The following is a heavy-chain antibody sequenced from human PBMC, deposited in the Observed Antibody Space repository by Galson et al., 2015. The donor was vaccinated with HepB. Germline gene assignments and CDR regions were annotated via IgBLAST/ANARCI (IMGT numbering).Heavy chain of an antibody. Sequence: SVKVSCKASGYTFTSYDINWVRQATGQGLEWMGWMNPYSGGTNYAQKFQGRVTMTRDTSINTAYMQLAWLGSDDTAVYYCARRGYYHDMDFWGQGTMVTVSS. J-gene: IGHJ3*01. CDR2: MNPYSGGT. D-gene: IGHD3-22*01. CDR3: ARRGYYHDMDF. CDR1: GYTFTSYD. V-gene: IGHV1-2*02.